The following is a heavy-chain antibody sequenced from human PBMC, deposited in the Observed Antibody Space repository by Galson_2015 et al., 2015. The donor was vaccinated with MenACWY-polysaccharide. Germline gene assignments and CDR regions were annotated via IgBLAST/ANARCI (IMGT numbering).Heavy chain of an antibody. V-gene: IGHV6-1*01. CDR2: IYYRAHWYN. CDR3: VRDHDGNDAFDI. Sequence: CAISGDSVSSNSAAWNWIRQSPSRGLEWLGRIYYRAHWYNNYAVSVKSRIIIKPDTSKNQFSLQLNSVTPEDTAVYYCVRDHDGNDAFDIWGQGTMVTVSS. CDR1: GDSVSSNSAA. J-gene: IGHJ3*02. D-gene: IGHD1-1*01.